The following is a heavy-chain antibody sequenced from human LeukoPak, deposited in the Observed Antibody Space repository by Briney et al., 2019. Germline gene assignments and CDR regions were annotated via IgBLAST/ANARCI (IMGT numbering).Heavy chain of an antibody. CDR2: IYYSGST. D-gene: IGHD3-10*01. CDR1: GYSISSGYY. CDR3: ARGAADGSGSYYPNGLYYFDY. Sequence: SETLSLTCTVSGYSISSGYYWSWIRQPPGKGLEWIGYIYYSGSTNYNPSLKSRVTISVDTSKNQFSLKLSSVTAADTAVYYCARGAADGSGSYYPNGLYYFDYWGQGTLVTVSS. J-gene: IGHJ4*02. V-gene: IGHV4-61*01.